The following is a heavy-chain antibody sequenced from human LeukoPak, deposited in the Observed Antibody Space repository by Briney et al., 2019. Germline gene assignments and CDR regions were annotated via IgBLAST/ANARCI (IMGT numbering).Heavy chain of an antibody. CDR3: ARDGI. Sequence: PETLSLTCTVSGGSISSSSYYWGWIRQPPGKGLEWIGSIYYSRSTYYNPSLKSRVTISVDTSKNQFSLKLSSVTAADTAVYYCARDGIWGQGTLVTVSS. D-gene: IGHD1-14*01. CDR1: GGSISSSSYY. CDR2: IYYSRST. J-gene: IGHJ4*02. V-gene: IGHV4-39*07.